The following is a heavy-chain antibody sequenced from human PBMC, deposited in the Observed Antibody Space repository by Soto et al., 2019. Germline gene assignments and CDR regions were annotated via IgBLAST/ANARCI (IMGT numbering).Heavy chain of an antibody. CDR1: GFTFSSYS. V-gene: IGHV3-21*01. D-gene: IGHD6-19*01. Sequence: EVQLVESGGGLVKPGGSLRLSCAASGFTFSSYSMNWVRQAPGKGLEWVSYISSSSSYIYYADSVKGRFTISRDNAKNSLCLQMNSLRAEDTAVYYCARDDGGSGWSNDYWGQGTLVTVSS. CDR2: ISSSSSYI. J-gene: IGHJ4*02. CDR3: ARDDGGSGWSNDY.